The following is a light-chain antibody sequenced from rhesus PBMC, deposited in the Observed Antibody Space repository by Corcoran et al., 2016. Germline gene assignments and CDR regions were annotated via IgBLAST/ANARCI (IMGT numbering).Light chain of an antibody. Sequence: DIHMTQSPSSLSASVGDKVTITCQASQSISSWLAWYQQKPRKAPKLRIFKASSLESGVPSRFSGSGVGTDFTLPIRSLQPEEFATYYFQKYNSAPFTFGPGTKLDIK. CDR3: QKYNSAPFT. V-gene: IGKV1-16*01. CDR2: KAS. CDR1: QSISSW. J-gene: IGKJ3*01.